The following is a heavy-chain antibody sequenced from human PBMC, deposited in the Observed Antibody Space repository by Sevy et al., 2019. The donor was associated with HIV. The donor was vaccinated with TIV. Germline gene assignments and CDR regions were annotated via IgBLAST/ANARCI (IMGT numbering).Heavy chain of an antibody. V-gene: IGHV4-39*02. CDR2: IYYTGST. CDR3: VRPSSLYYYYAMDV. CDR1: GGSITSSSYY. Sequence: SETLSLTCTVSGGSITSSSYYWAWLRQPPGKGLDWIGSIYYTGSTYYKPSLMSRITISADRSKNHFSLKLTSVTAADTAVYYCVRPSSLYYYYAMDVWGQGTAVTVSS. J-gene: IGHJ6*02.